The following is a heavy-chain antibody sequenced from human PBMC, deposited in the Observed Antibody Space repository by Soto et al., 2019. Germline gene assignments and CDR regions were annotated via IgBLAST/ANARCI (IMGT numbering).Heavy chain of an antibody. D-gene: IGHD3-10*01. CDR1: GYSISSGYY. CDR2: IYHSGST. J-gene: IGHJ4*02. V-gene: IGHV4-38-2*02. Sequence: SETLSLTCAVSGYSISSGYYWGWIRQPPGKGLEWIGSIYHSGSTYYNPSLKSRVTISVDTSKNQFSLKLSSVTAADTAVYYCARDPPSRYGSGSYYYFDYWGQGTLVTVSS. CDR3: ARDPPSRYGSGSYYYFDY.